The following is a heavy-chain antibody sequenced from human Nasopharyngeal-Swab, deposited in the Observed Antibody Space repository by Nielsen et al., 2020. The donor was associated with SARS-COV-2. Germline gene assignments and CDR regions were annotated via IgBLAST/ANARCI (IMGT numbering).Heavy chain of an antibody. CDR3: AKDLLPMIVVVNPGTFDY. CDR1: GFTFTSYI. D-gene: IGHD3-22*01. J-gene: IGHJ4*02. V-gene: IGHV3-30-3*01. Sequence: GGSLRLSCAASGFTFTSYIMHWVRQAPGKGLEWVAVISDDGGIKIYADSVKGRFTISRDNSKNTLYLQMNSLRAEDTAVYYCAKDLLPMIVVVNPGTFDYWGQGTLVTVSS. CDR2: ISDDGGIK.